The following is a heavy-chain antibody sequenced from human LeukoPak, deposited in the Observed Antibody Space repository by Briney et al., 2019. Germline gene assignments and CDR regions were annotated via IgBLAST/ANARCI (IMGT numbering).Heavy chain of an antibody. Sequence: SGPTLVKPTQTLTLTCTFSGFSLSTSGICVSWIRQPPGKALEWLARIDWDVDKYYSTSLKTRLTISKDTSKNQVVLTMTNMDPVDTATYYCARVRYASHSAYYYYMDVWGKGTTVTVSS. CDR2: IDWDVDK. CDR1: GFSLSTSGIC. CDR3: ARVRYASHSAYYYYMDV. D-gene: IGHD2-8*01. V-gene: IGHV2-70*11. J-gene: IGHJ6*03.